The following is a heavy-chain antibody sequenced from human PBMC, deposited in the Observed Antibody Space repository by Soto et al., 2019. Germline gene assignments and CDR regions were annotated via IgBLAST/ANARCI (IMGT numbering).Heavy chain of an antibody. CDR3: ARQKMVRGVIHYYYYGMDV. J-gene: IGHJ6*02. CDR1: GGSISSGSYY. V-gene: IGHV4-39*01. Sequence: SETLSLTCTVSGGSISSGSYYWGWIRQPPGKGLEWIGSIYYSGSTYYNPSLKSRVTISVDTSKNQFSLKLSSVTAADTAVYYCARQKMVRGVIHYYYYGMDVWGQGTTVTVSS. CDR2: IYYSGST. D-gene: IGHD3-10*01.